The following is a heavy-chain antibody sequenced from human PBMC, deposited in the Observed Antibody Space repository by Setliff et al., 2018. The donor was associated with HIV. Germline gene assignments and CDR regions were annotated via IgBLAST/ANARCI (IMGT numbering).Heavy chain of an antibody. CDR1: GYTFTKYY. CDR2: INPGGGAT. V-gene: IGHV1-46*01. CDR3: VRDNWNLGSVHNWFDP. D-gene: IGHD1-7*01. J-gene: IGHJ5*02. Sequence: ASVKVSCKASGYTFTKYYINWVRQAPGQGLEWMGIINPGGGATTYEKKFQGRVTMTRDTSTSTVHMELNNLRFDDTAVYYCVRDNWNLGSVHNWFDPWGQGTVVTVSS.